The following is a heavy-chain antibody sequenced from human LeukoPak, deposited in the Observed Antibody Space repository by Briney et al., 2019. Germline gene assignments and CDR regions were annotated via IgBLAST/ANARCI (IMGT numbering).Heavy chain of an antibody. CDR2: IYYSGST. V-gene: IGHV4-59*01. CDR1: GVSISSYY. D-gene: IGHD4-17*01. Sequence: SETLSLTCTGSGVSISSYYWSWIRQPPGQGLESVGYIYYSGSTNYNPSLKSRVTISVDTSKNQFSLKLSSVTAADTAVYYCARYATVISYNWFDPWGQGTLVTVSS. CDR3: ARYATVISYNWFDP. J-gene: IGHJ5*02.